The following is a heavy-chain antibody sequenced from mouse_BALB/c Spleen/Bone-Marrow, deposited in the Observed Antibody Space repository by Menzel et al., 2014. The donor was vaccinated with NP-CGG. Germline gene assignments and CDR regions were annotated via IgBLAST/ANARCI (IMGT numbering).Heavy chain of an antibody. D-gene: IGHD2-10*02. Sequence: VQLQQFGAELVRSGASVKLSCTASGFNIKDYYMHWVKQRPEQGLEWIGWIDPENGDTEYAPKFQGKATMTADTSSNTAYLQLSSLTSEDTAVYYCNEGYGNYGYWGQGTTLTVSS. V-gene: IGHV14-4*02. J-gene: IGHJ2*01. CDR2: IDPENGDT. CDR1: GFNIKDYY. CDR3: NEGYGNYGY.